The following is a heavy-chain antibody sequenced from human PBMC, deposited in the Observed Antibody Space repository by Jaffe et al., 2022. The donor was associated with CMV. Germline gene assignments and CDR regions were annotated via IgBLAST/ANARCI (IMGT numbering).Heavy chain of an antibody. D-gene: IGHD2-15*01. CDR1: GGSFSGYY. CDR3: ARGYCSGGSCYYYYYGMDV. J-gene: IGHJ6*02. Sequence: QVQLQQWGAGLLKPSETLSLTCAVYGGSFSGYYWSWIRQPPGKGLEWIGEINHSGSTNYNPSLKSRVTISVDTSKNQFSLKLSSVTAADTAVYYCARGYCSGGSCYYYYYGMDVWGQGTTVTVSS. V-gene: IGHV4-34*01. CDR2: INHSGST.